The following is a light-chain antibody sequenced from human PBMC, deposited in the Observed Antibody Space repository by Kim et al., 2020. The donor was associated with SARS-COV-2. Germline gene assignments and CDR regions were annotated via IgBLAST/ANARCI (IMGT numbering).Light chain of an antibody. V-gene: IGLV4-69*01. CDR2: LYSDGRH. J-gene: IGLJ2*01. Sequence: SVKLTCILSTGQSNYAFAWLQQQPGKGPRYLRRLYSDGRHTKGDGIPDRFSGSTSGSEYSLTISSLQSEDEADYYCQTWGSGIGVFGGGTQLTVL. CDR3: QTWGSGIGV. CDR1: TGQSNYA.